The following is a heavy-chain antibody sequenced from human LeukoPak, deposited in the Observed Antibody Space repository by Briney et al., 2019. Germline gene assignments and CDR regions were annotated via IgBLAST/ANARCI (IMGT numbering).Heavy chain of an antibody. Sequence: SETLSLTCAVYGGSFSGYYWNWIRQPPGKGLEWIGEINHSGNTNYNPSLKSRVTISADKSKNQFSLKVSSVTAEDTAVYYCARVGGSWYMDHWGQGTLVTVSS. CDR3: ARVGGSWYMDH. CDR1: GGSFSGYY. J-gene: IGHJ4*02. V-gene: IGHV4-34*01. CDR2: INHSGNT. D-gene: IGHD6-13*01.